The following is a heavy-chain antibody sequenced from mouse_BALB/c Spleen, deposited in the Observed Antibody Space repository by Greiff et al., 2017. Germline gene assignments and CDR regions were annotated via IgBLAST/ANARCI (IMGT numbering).Heavy chain of an antibody. Sequence: EVMLVESGGGLVKPGGSLKLSCAASGFSFSSYDMSWVRQTPEKRLVWVAYISSGGGSTYYPDTVKGRFTISRDNAKNTLYLQMSSLKSEDTAMYYCARQGNYYGSSYAYWGQGTLVTVSA. D-gene: IGHD1-1*01. CDR2: ISSGGGST. J-gene: IGHJ3*01. CDR3: ARQGNYYGSSYAY. V-gene: IGHV5-12-1*01. CDR1: GFSFSSYD.